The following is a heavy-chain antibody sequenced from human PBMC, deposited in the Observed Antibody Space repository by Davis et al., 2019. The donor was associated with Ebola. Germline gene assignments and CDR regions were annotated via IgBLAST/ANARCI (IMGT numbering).Heavy chain of an antibody. J-gene: IGHJ4*02. CDR1: GGSFSGYY. V-gene: IGHV4-34*01. D-gene: IGHD5-12*01. Sequence: SETLSLTCAVYGGSFSGYYWSWIRQPPGKGLEWIGEINHSGSTNYNPSLKSRVTVSVDTSKNQFSLKLSSVTAADTAVYYCAREVVATNSRDFDYWGQGTLVTVSS. CDR3: AREVVATNSRDFDY. CDR2: INHSGST.